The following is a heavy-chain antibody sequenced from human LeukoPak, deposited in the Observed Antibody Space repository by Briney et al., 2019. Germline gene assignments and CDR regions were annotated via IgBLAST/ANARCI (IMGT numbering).Heavy chain of an antibody. V-gene: IGHV4-34*01. CDR2: INHSGST. CDR1: GGSFSGYY. J-gene: IGHJ4*02. D-gene: IGHD2-2*01. CDR3: ARGSGPRGLTSYHYDY. Sequence: PSETLSLTCAVYGGSFSGYYWSWIRQPPGKGLEWIGKINHSGSTNYNPSLKSRVTISVDTSKNQFSLKLSSVTAADTAVYYCARGSGPRGLTSYHYDYWGQGTLVTVSS.